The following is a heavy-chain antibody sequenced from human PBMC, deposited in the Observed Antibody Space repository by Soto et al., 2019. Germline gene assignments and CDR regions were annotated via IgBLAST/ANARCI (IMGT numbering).Heavy chain of an antibody. CDR1: GFIFNNYA. CDR2: ISAGGGSP. Sequence: GWSMRLSCAASGFIFNNYAMSWVRQAPGKGLEWVSFISAGGGSPNYADSVKGRFTISRDNSKNMVYLQMNSLRAEDTAVYYCAKDADLYDWVTGYYSKVLYWDDWGQGTPVTVAS. J-gene: IGHJ4*02. V-gene: IGHV3-23*01. CDR3: AKDADLYDWVTGYYSKVLYWDD. D-gene: IGHD3-9*01.